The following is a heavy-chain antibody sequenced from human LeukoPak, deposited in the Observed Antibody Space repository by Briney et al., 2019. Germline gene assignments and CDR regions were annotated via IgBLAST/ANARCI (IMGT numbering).Heavy chain of an antibody. CDR3: TTAYSHYSFDY. CDR1: GFTFSNAW. D-gene: IGHD4-11*01. V-gene: IGHV3-15*01. J-gene: IGHJ4*02. CDR2: IKSKTDGGTT. Sequence: GGSLRLSCAASGFTFSNAWMSWVRQAPGKGLEWVGRIKSKTDGGTTDYAAPVKGRFTISRDDSKNTLYLQMNSLKTEDTAVYWCTTAYSHYSFDYWGQGTLVTVSS.